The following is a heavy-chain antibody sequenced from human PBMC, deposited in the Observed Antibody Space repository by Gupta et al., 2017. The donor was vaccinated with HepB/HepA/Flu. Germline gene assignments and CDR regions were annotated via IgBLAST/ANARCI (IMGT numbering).Heavy chain of an antibody. CDR3: ANLGYGSSTSCYRT. Sequence: QVQLVQSGAEVKKPGSSVKVSCKASGGTFSSYAISWVRQAPGQGLEWMGGIIPIFGTANYAQKVQGRVTITADKSTSTAYMELSSMRAEETAVYYCANLGYGSSTSCYRTWGQGTLVTVSS. J-gene: IGHJ5*02. CDR2: IIPIFGTA. CDR1: GGTFSSYA. V-gene: IGHV1-69*06. D-gene: IGHD2-2*02.